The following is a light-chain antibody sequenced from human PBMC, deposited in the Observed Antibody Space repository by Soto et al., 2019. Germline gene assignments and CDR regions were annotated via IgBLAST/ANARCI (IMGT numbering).Light chain of an antibody. J-gene: IGKJ2*01. CDR3: QQYHTYPQT. CDR1: HDIGTY. Sequence: DIQMTQSTSSLSASVGDIVTITCRSSHDIGTYLACFQQQQGKAHKYLIYCAYKWHSGVPSRFSGSGSETDFTLTITSLQSEDFATYYCQQYHTYPQTFGQGTRLEI. CDR2: CAY. V-gene: IGKV1-16*01.